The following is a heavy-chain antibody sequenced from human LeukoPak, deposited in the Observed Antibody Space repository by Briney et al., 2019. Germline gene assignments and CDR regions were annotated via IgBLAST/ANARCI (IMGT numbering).Heavy chain of an antibody. J-gene: IGHJ6*02. CDR3: ARGGIVVVVAAINGMDV. V-gene: IGHV3-21*01. CDR1: GFTFSSYS. D-gene: IGHD2-15*01. Sequence: KPGGSLRLSCAASGFTFSSYSMNWVRQAPGKGLEWVSSISSSSSYIYYADSVKGRFTISRDNAKNSLYLQMNSLRAEDTAVHYCARGGIVVVVAAINGMDVWGQGTTVTVSS. CDR2: ISSSSSYI.